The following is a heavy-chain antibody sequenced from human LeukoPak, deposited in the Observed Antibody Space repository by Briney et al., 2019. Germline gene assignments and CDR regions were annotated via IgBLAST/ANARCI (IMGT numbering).Heavy chain of an antibody. CDR1: GYTFTGYY. CDR3: ATVTTYYFDY. J-gene: IGHJ4*02. V-gene: IGHV1-2*02. Sequence: ASVKVSCKASGYTFTGYYMHWVRQAPGQGPEWMGWINPNSGGTNYAQKFQGRVTMTRDTSISTAYMEPSRLRSDDTAVYYCATVTTYYFDYWGQGTLVTVSS. CDR2: INPNSGGT. D-gene: IGHD4-17*01.